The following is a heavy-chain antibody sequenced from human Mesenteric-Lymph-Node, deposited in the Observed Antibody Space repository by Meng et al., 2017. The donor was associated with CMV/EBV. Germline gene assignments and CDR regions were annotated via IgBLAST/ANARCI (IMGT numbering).Heavy chain of an antibody. D-gene: IGHD1-1*01. CDR1: GGTFSHYR. J-gene: IGHJ4*02. Sequence: CKASGGTFSHYRINWVRQAPGQGLEWMGKIYPMLGITNSAQKFQGRVTITADKSTSTGYMELSSLRSDDTAVYYCARVEDSDDHYLDSWGQGTLVTVSS. CDR2: IYPMLGIT. V-gene: IGHV1-69*02. CDR3: ARVEDSDDHYLDS.